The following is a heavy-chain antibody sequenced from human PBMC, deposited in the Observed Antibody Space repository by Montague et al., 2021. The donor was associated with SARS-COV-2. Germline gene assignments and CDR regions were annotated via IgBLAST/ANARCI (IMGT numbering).Heavy chain of an antibody. CDR2: IFQSGTT. Sequence: SETLSLTCTVSGYSISDGYYWVWIRQPPGKGLEWIGNIFQSGTTXYNPSLERRSTMSVDTSKNQLSLKLSSVTAADTAVYYCAREHWENYYDFWSGTNLPCDYPYYGMDVWGQGTTVTVSS. CDR3: AREHWENYYDFWSGTNLPCDYPYYGMDV. D-gene: IGHD3-3*01. CDR1: GYSISDGYY. J-gene: IGHJ6*02. V-gene: IGHV4-38-2*02.